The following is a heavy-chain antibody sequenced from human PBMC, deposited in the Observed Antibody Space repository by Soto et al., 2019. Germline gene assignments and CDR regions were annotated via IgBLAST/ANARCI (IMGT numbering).Heavy chain of an antibody. J-gene: IGHJ4*02. D-gene: IGHD6-19*01. V-gene: IGHV1-3*05. CDR3: ARAVAVPVDFAY. Sequence: QVQLVQSGAEEKKPGASVKVSCKASGYTFTGYAMHWVRQAPGQRLEWMGWINAGNGNTKYSQKFQGRVTITRDTSASAAYMEMSSLSSEATAVYYWARAVAVPVDFAYWGQGTLVTVSS. CDR1: GYTFTGYA. CDR2: INAGNGNT.